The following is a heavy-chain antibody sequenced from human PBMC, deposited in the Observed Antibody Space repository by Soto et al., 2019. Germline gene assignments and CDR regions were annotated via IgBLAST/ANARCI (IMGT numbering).Heavy chain of an antibody. V-gene: IGHV5-10-1*01. CDR3: ARLLQQSYYYYGMDV. CDR2: IDPSDSYT. Sequence: RGESLKISCKGSGYSFTSYWISWVRQMPGKGLEWMGRIDPSDSYTNYSPSFQGHVTISADKSISTAYLQWSSLKASDTAMYYCARLLQQSYYYYGMDVWGQGTTVTVSS. J-gene: IGHJ6*02. CDR1: GYSFTSYW. D-gene: IGHD1-1*01.